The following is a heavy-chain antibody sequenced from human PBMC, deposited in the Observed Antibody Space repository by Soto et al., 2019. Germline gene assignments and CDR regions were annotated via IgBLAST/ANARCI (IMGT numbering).Heavy chain of an antibody. CDR1: GYTFTSYG. V-gene: IGHV1-18*01. CDR2: INAYNGNT. J-gene: IGHJ4*02. Sequence: QVQLVQSGAEVKKPGASVKVSCKASGYTFTSYGISWVRQAPGQGLEWMGWINAYNGNTNYAQKLQGRVTMTTDPTTSTAHLEPRSLRSDDTAVFYCARDPVAGTYFDYWGQGTLVTVSS. D-gene: IGHD6-19*01. CDR3: ARDPVAGTYFDY.